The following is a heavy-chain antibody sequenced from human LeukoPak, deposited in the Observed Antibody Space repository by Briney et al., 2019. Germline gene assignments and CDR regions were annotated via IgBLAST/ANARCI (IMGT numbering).Heavy chain of an antibody. V-gene: IGHV1-8*01. J-gene: IGHJ6*03. Sequence: ASVKVSCKASGYTFTSYDINWVRQATGQGLEWMGWMNPNSGNTGYAQKFQERVTITRDMSTSTAYMELSSLRSEDTAVYYCAAASYCSGGSCYPYYYYYMDVWGKGTTVTISS. CDR2: MNPNSGNT. CDR3: AAASYCSGGSCYPYYYYYMDV. CDR1: GYTFTSYD. D-gene: IGHD2-15*01.